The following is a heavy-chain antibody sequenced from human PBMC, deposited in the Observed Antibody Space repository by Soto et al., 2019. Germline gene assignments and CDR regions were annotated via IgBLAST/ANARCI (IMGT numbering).Heavy chain of an antibody. D-gene: IGHD3-9*01. CDR2: ISYDGSNK. CDR3: ARAHYDIATGHTKFSYYYAMSD. V-gene: IGHV3-30*03. CDR1: GFTFSSYG. Sequence: PGGSLRLSCAASGFTFSSYGMHWVRRAPGKGLEWVAVISYDGSNKYYADSVKGRFTISRDNAKNTLYLQMNSLRVDDTAVYYCARAHYDIATGHTKFSYYYAMSDWGQGTTVTVSS. J-gene: IGHJ6*02.